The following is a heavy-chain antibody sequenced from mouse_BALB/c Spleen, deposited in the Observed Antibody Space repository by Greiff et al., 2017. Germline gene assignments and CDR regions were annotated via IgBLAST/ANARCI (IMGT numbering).Heavy chain of an antibody. D-gene: IGHD1-1*02. CDR3: ARAQYGWCDY. CDR2: INPGSGGT. Sequence: QVQLQQSGAELVRPGTSVKVSCKASGYTFTDYFIEWVKQRPGQGLEWIGGINPGSGGTNYNEKFKGKATMTADKSSSTAYMQLSSLTSDDAAVYYCARAQYGWCDYWGQGTPVTVSA. J-gene: IGHJ3*01. V-gene: IGHV1-54*01. CDR1: GYTFTDYF.